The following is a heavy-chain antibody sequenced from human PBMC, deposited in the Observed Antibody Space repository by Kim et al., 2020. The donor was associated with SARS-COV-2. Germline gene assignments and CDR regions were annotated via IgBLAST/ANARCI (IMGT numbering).Heavy chain of an antibody. D-gene: IGHD2-2*02. J-gene: IGHJ3*02. Sequence: GGSLRLSCAASGFTFSSYGMHWVRQAPGKGLEWVAVISYDGSNKYYADSVKGRFTISRDNSKNTLYLQMNSLRAEDTAVYYCAKDSPQYPYCSSTSCYTVDDAFDIWGQGTMVTVSS. V-gene: IGHV3-30*18. CDR2: ISYDGSNK. CDR3: AKDSPQYPYCSSTSCYTVDDAFDI. CDR1: GFTFSSYG.